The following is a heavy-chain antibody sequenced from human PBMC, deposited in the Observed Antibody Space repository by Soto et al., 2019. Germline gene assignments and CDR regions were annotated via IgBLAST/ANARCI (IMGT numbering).Heavy chain of an antibody. CDR3: ARAYSGRLPRRADYYFAMDV. V-gene: IGHV3-13*05. CDR1: GCTFSAYD. D-gene: IGHD2-15*01. CDR2: IGAADDP. Sequence: EVQLVESGGGVVQPGESLRLSCAASGCTFSAYDMHWVRQTTGKGLEWVSAIGAADDPYYLGSVKGRFTISRENAKNSLYLQMNSLRAEDTAVYYCARAYSGRLPRRADYYFAMDVWGQGTTVTVSS. J-gene: IGHJ6*02.